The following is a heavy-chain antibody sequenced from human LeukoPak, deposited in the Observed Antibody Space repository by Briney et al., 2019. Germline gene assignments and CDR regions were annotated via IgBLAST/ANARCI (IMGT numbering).Heavy chain of an antibody. CDR2: ISRSASSI. Sequence: GGSLRLSCAASGFTFSSYEMNWVRQAPGKGLEWVSYISRSASSIYYADSVKGRFTISRDNAKNSLYLQMNSLRAEDTAVYYCARGRGGGYYLHYFDYWGQGTLVTVSS. V-gene: IGHV3-48*03. CDR3: ARGRGGGYYLHYFDY. D-gene: IGHD3-22*01. CDR1: GFTFSSYE. J-gene: IGHJ4*02.